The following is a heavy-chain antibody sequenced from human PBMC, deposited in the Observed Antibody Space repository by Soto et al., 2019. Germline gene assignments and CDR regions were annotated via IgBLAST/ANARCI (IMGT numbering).Heavy chain of an antibody. CDR1: AGAISSGVYY. CDR3: ARDQSYYDFWRGYYTGPHNYGMDV. J-gene: IGHJ6*02. Sequence: SVTLSRTCTASAGAISSGVYYCSSIRQPPGKGLEWIGYIYYSGSTYYNPSLNSRVTILLDSSKNQFSLKLSSVTAADTAVYYCARDQSYYDFWRGYYTGPHNYGMDVWGQGTTVTVAS. D-gene: IGHD3-3*01. V-gene: IGHV4-30-4*01. CDR2: IYYSGST.